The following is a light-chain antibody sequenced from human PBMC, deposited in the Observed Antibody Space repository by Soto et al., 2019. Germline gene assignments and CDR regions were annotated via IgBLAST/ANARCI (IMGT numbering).Light chain of an antibody. Sequence: QSALTQPASVSGSPGQSITISCTGSSSDVGSYDLVSWYQQHPGKAPKLIIYEVTQRPSGVSIRFSGSNSGITSSLTISGLQAEDEADYYCCSYAGSITYWVFGGGTKLTVL. CDR1: SSDVGSYDL. CDR3: CSYAGSITYWV. CDR2: EVT. V-gene: IGLV2-23*02. J-gene: IGLJ3*02.